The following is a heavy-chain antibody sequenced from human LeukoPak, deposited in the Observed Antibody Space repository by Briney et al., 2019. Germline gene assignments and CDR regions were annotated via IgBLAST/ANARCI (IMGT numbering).Heavy chain of an antibody. D-gene: IGHD5-18*01. J-gene: IGHJ3*02. CDR1: GYTFTSYG. V-gene: IGHV1-2*04. CDR2: INPNSGGT. CDR3: AIALHGYSYGYDAFDI. Sequence: GASVKVSCKASGYTFTSYGISWVRQAPGQGLEWMGWINPNSGGTNYAQKFQGWVTMTRDTSISTAYMELSRLRSDDTAVYYCAIALHGYSYGYDAFDIWGQGTMVTVSS.